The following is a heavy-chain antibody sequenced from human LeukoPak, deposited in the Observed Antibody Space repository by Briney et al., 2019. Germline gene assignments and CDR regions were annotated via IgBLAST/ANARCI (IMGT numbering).Heavy chain of an antibody. CDR2: IYYTGST. D-gene: IGHD3-16*01. CDR1: GDSFTNYF. J-gene: IGHJ4*02. V-gene: IGHV4-59*01. CDR3: ARGKGDFGS. Sequence: SETLSLTCTVSGDSFTNYFWSWIRQPPGKGLEWIGSIYYTGSTNYNPSLQSRVTISLDTSKNHFSLNLNSVTAADTAVYSCARGKGDFGSWGQGTLVTVSS.